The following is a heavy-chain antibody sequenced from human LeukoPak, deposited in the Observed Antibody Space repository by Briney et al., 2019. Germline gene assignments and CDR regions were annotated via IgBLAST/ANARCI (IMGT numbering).Heavy chain of an antibody. CDR1: GYTFTSYD. Sequence: ASVKVSCKASGYTFTSYDINWVRQATGQGLEWMGWMNPNSGNTGYAQKFQGRVTMTRNTSISTAYMELSSLRSEDTAVYYCARRRQWLEHPTWFDPWGQGTLVTVSS. D-gene: IGHD6-19*01. CDR3: ARRRQWLEHPTWFDP. CDR2: MNPNSGNT. J-gene: IGHJ5*02. V-gene: IGHV1-8*01.